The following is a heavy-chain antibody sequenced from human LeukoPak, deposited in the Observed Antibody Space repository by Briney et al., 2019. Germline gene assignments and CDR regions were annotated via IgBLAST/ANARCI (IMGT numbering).Heavy chain of an antibody. Sequence: PGGSLRLSCAASGFTFSSYSMNWVRQAPGKGLEWVSYISSSSSTIYYADSVKGRFTISRDNAKNSLYLQMNSLRAEDTAVYYCARESGYSSSWHGYWGQGTLVTVSS. D-gene: IGHD6-13*01. V-gene: IGHV3-48*04. CDR3: ARESGYSSSWHGY. CDR1: GFTFSSYS. CDR2: ISSSSSTI. J-gene: IGHJ4*02.